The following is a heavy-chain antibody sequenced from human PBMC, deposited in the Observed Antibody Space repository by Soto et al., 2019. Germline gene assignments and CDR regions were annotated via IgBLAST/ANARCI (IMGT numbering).Heavy chain of an antibody. D-gene: IGHD3-22*01. CDR3: ARDPGEVVNTGMDV. CDR1: GFTFSSYA. Sequence: PGGSLRLSCAASGFTFSSYAMHWVRQAPGKGLEWVAVISYDGSNKYYADSVKGRFTISRDNSKNTLYLQLNSLRAEDTAVYYCARDPGEVVNTGMDVWGQGTTVTVSS. V-gene: IGHV3-30-3*01. CDR2: ISYDGSNK. J-gene: IGHJ6*02.